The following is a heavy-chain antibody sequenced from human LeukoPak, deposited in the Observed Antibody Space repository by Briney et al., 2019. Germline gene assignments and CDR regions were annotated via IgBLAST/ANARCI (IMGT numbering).Heavy chain of an antibody. CDR1: GGSISSGGYY. CDR2: IYYSGST. D-gene: IGHD3-16*01. V-gene: IGHV4-31*03. Sequence: PSETLSLTCTVSGGSISSGGYYWSWIRQHPEKGLEWIGYIYYSGSTYYNPSLKSRVTISVDTSKNQFSLKLSSVTAADTAVYYCAREMSRLGGFDYWGQGTLVTVSS. J-gene: IGHJ4*02. CDR3: AREMSRLGGFDY.